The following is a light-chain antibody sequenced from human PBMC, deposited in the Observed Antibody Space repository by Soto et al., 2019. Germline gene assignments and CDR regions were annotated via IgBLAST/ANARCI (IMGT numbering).Light chain of an antibody. Sequence: QSALTQPRSVSGSPGQSVTISCTGTSSDVGAYNYVSWYQQHTGKAPKLMIYDVTKRPSGVPDRFSGSKSGITASLTISGLQAEDEADYYCCSYAVTFTMVFGGGTKLTVL. J-gene: IGLJ2*01. CDR1: SSDVGAYNY. CDR2: DVT. V-gene: IGLV2-11*01. CDR3: CSYAVTFTMV.